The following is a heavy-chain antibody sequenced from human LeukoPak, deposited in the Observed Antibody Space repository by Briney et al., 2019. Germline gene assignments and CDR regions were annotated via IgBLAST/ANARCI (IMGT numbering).Heavy chain of an antibody. Sequence: GASVKVSCKASGYTFTSYYMHWVRQAPGQGLEWMGIINPSGGSTSYAQKFQGRVTMTRDMSTSTVYMELSSLRSEDTAAYYCARDHYYDSSGYYPGYWGQGTLVTVSS. V-gene: IGHV1-46*01. CDR2: INPSGGST. D-gene: IGHD3-22*01. CDR3: ARDHYYDSSGYYPGY. CDR1: GYTFTSYY. J-gene: IGHJ4*02.